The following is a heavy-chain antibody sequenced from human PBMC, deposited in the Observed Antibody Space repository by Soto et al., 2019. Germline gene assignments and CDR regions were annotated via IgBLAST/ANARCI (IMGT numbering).Heavy chain of an antibody. V-gene: IGHV4-34*01. Sequence: QVRLQQWGTGLLKSSETLSLTCAVYGWSFSGYYWSWLRQPPGKGLEWIGEINHSGSTNYNPSLKSRVTISVDTSKKQFSLKMTSVTAADTAVYYCATANWSHHYVATWGQGTLVTVSS. CDR3: ATANWSHHYVAT. CDR1: GWSFSGYY. J-gene: IGHJ5*02. D-gene: IGHD1-1*01. CDR2: INHSGST.